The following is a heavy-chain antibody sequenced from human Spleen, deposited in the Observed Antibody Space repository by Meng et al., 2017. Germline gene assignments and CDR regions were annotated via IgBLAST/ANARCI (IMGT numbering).Heavy chain of an antibody. CDR2: INPGDGNT. D-gene: IGHD3-22*01. CDR3: ASAYDSNGYGPLDH. Sequence: VWAGGSGVGVQSPGDKEKRSCKDSGYTFTNYPMNWGRQAHGQRLEWLGWINPGDGNTEYCQKFQGRVTITRDTSATTAYMELSSLRSEDTAVYYCASAYDSNGYGPLDHWGQGTLVTVSS. V-gene: IGHV1-3*01. J-gene: IGHJ4*02. CDR1: GYTFTNYP.